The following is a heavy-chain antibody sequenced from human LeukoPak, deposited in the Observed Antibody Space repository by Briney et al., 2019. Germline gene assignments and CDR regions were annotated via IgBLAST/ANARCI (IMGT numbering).Heavy chain of an antibody. CDR2: ISSTSATI. J-gene: IGHJ4*02. Sequence: GGSLRLSCAASGFTFNTYSMSWVRQAPGKGLEWLSYISSTSATINYADSVKGRFTIFRDNAKNSLYLQMNSLRDEDTAVYYCARCSYGSGTPFDLWGQGTLVTVSS. CDR3: ARCSYGSGTPFDL. D-gene: IGHD3-10*01. V-gene: IGHV3-48*02. CDR1: GFTFNTYS.